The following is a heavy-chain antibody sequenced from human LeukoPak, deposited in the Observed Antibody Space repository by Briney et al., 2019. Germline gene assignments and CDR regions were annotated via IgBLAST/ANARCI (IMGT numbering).Heavy chain of an antibody. D-gene: IGHD3-22*01. V-gene: IGHV1-69*05. Sequence: SVKVSCKASGGTFSSYAISWVRQAPGQGLEWMGGIIPIFGTANYAQKFQGRVTITTDESTSTAYMELSSLRSEDTAVYYCARVSFRDSIGYYYFDYWGQGTLVTVSS. CDR2: IIPIFGTA. J-gene: IGHJ4*02. CDR3: ARVSFRDSIGYYYFDY. CDR1: GGTFSSYA.